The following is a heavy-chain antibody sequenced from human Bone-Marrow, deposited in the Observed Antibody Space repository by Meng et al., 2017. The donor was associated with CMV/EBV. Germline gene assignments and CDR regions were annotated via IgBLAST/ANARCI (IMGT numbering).Heavy chain of an antibody. CDR2: IYYSGST. V-gene: IGHV4-59*01. J-gene: IGHJ6*02. D-gene: IGHD1-26*01. Sequence: SETLSLTCTVSGGSISSYYWSWIRRPPGKGLEWIGYIYYSGSTNYNPSLKSRVTISVDTSKNQFSLKLSSVTAADTAVYYCARARSGGRYYYGMDVWGQGTTVTVSS. CDR1: GGSISSYY. CDR3: ARARSGGRYYYGMDV.